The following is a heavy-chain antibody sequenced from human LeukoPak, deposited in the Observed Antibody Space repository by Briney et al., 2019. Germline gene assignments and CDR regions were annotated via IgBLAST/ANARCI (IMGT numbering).Heavy chain of an antibody. D-gene: IGHD3-16*01. CDR2: INHSGST. V-gene: IGHV4-34*01. J-gene: IGHJ4*02. Sequence: PSETLSLTCAVYGGSFSGYYWSWIRQPPGKGLEWIGEINHSGSTNYNPSLKSRVTISVDTSKNQFSLKLSSVTAADTAVYYCARVVFPGYVSSPSPRGYFDYWGQGTLVTVSS. CDR3: ARVVFPGYVSSPSPRGYFDY. CDR1: GGSFSGYY.